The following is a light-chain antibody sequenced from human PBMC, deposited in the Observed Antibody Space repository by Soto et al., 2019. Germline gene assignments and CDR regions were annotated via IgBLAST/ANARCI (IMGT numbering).Light chain of an antibody. CDR1: QSVYGD. J-gene: IGKJ1*01. V-gene: IGKV3-15*01. Sequence: EIVMTQSPATLSVSPGERATLSCRASQSVYGDLAWYQKKPGQAPRLLIYGASTRVTGIPARFSGSGSGTEFTLTISSLQSEDLAVYHCQQYYKWPETFGQGTKVEIK. CDR2: GAS. CDR3: QQYYKWPET.